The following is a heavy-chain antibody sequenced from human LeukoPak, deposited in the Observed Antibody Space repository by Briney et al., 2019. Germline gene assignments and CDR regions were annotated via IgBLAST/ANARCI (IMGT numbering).Heavy chain of an antibody. Sequence: PGGSLRLSCAASGFTFDDYAMHWVRHAPGKGLEWVSLISWDGGSTYYADSVKGRFTISRDNSKNSLYLQMNSLRAEDTALYYCAKAARSYPLWFGELDYWGQGTLVTVSS. CDR3: AKAARSYPLWFGELDY. J-gene: IGHJ4*02. CDR2: ISWDGGST. CDR1: GFTFDDYA. D-gene: IGHD3-10*01. V-gene: IGHV3-43D*03.